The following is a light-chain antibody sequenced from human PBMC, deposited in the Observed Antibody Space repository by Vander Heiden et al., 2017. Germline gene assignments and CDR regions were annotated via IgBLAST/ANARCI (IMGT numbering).Light chain of an antibody. Sequence: EIVLTQSPDTLSLSPGERATLSCRASQSVSSSYLAWYQQKPGQAPRLLIYGASSRATGIPDRFSGSGSGTDFTLTISRLEPEDFAVYYCQQYGSPLTFGGGTKVEIK. CDR3: QQYGSPLT. J-gene: IGKJ4*01. CDR1: QSVSSSY. V-gene: IGKV3-20*01. CDR2: GAS.